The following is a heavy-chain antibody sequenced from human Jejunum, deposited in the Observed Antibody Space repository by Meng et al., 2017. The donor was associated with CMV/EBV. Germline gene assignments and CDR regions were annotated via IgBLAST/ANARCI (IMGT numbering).Heavy chain of an antibody. CDR2: IYSSGVP. CDR1: GGSISRYY. J-gene: IGHJ6*02. V-gene: IGHV4-59*01. CDR3: ARFSATGAYYLGMDV. Sequence: GGSISRYYWTWLRPPPGKGLEWIASIYSSGVPNSNPALESRVTISVDTSKNLFSLNLRSLTAADTAVYYCARFSATGAYYLGMDVWGQGTTVTVSS. D-gene: IGHD1-1*01.